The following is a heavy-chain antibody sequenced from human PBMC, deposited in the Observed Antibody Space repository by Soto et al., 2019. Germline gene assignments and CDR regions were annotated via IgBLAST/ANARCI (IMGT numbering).Heavy chain of an antibody. CDR2: INPSGIST. CDR1: GYSFTNYY. CDR3: ERSDNVVVAASSPVYFDY. V-gene: IGHV1-46*01. D-gene: IGHD2-15*01. Sequence: QVQLVQSGAEVKKPGASVKVSCKTSGYSFTNYYLHWVRQAPGQGLEWMGLINPSGISTSYAQKFRGRVTMTRDTSTSTVYMDLSSLRSEDTAVYYCERSDNVVVAASSPVYFDYWGQGTLVTVSS. J-gene: IGHJ4*02.